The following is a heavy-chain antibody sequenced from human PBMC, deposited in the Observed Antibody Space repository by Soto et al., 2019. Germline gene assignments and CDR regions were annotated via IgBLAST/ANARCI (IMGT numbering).Heavy chain of an antibody. Sequence: EVQLVESGGGLVQPGGSLRLSCVASGFTFISSFMGWVRQAPGKGLEWVTNMNQDGGGTYYVDSVEGRFTISRDNAKDSLYLQMNSLRGEDTAVYYCARYFRGSGRYFFDYWGQGTLVNVSS. CDR2: MNQDGGGT. CDR3: ARYFRGSGRYFFDY. V-gene: IGHV3-7*03. D-gene: IGHD6-19*01. J-gene: IGHJ4*02. CDR1: GFTFISSF.